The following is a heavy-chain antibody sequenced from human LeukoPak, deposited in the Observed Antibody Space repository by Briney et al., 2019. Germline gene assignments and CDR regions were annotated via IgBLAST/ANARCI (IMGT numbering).Heavy chain of an antibody. CDR3: AREGGAGTLFDY. Sequence: SETLSLTCTVSGGSISSYYWSWIRQPPGKGLEWIGYIYYSGNTNYNPSLKGRVTISVDTSKNQFSLKLSSVTAADTAIYYCAREGGAGTLFDYWGQGTLVTVSS. CDR2: IYYSGNT. D-gene: IGHD6-13*01. J-gene: IGHJ4*02. V-gene: IGHV4-59*01. CDR1: GGSISSYY.